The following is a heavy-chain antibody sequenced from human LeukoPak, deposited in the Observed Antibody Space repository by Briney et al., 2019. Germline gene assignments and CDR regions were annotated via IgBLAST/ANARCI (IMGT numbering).Heavy chain of an antibody. CDR3: AKLSGYNDAFDI. J-gene: IGHJ3*02. CDR2: ISYDGSNK. Sequence: GRSLRLSCAASGFTFSSYGMHWVRQAPGKGLEWVAVISYDGSNKYYADSVKGRFTISRDNSKNTLYLQMNSLRAEDTAVYYCAKLSGYNDAFDIWGQGTMVTVSS. D-gene: IGHD5-24*01. V-gene: IGHV3-30*18. CDR1: GFTFSSYG.